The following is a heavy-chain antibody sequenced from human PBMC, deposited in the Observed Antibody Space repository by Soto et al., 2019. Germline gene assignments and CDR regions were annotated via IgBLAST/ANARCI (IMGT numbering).Heavy chain of an antibody. D-gene: IGHD2-2*01. CDR2: INWNGGST. V-gene: IGHV3-20*01. CDR1: GFTFDDYG. Sequence: EVQLVESGGGVVRPGGSLGLSCAASGFTFDDYGMSWVRQAPGKGLEWVSGINWNGGSTGYADSVKGRFTISRDNAKNSLHLQMNSLRAEDTDLYHCARVSWAAAIDYWGQGTLVTVSS. J-gene: IGHJ4*02. CDR3: ARVSWAAAIDY.